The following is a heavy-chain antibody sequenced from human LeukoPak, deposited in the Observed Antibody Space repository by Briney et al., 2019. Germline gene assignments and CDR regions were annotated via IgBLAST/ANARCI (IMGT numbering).Heavy chain of an antibody. CDR2: ILWSGGST. CDR1: GFTFGDYG. D-gene: IGHD3-10*01. V-gene: IGHV3-20*04. J-gene: IGHJ4*02. CDR3: ARDDYGSGSWNDY. Sequence: LTGGSLRLSCAASGFTFGDYGMSWVRQAPGKVLEWVSGILWSGGSTGYADSVKGRFTISRDNAKNSLYLQMNSLRAEDTALYYCARDDYGSGSWNDYWGQGTLVTVSS.